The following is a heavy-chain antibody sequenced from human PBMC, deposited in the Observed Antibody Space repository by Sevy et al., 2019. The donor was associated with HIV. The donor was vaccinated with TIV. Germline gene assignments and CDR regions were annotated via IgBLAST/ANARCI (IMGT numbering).Heavy chain of an antibody. Sequence: GESLKISCAASGFTFSSYAMHWVRQAPGKGLEWVAVISYDGSNKYYADSVKGRFTISRDNSKNTLYLQMNSLRAEDTAVYYCARAGDSSSWYSAGPMDVWGKGTTVTVSS. CDR2: ISYDGSNK. V-gene: IGHV3-30-3*01. CDR3: ARAGDSSSWYSAGPMDV. J-gene: IGHJ6*03. CDR1: GFTFSSYA. D-gene: IGHD6-13*01.